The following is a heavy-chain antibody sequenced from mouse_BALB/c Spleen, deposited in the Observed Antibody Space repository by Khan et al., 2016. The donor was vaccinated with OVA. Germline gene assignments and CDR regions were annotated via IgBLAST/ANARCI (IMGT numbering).Heavy chain of an antibody. V-gene: IGHV2-6-1*01. Sequence: VQLQESGPGLVAPSQSLSITCTISGFSLTNYGVHWVRQPPGQGLEWLVVIWSDGSATYNSALKSRLSISKDNSKNQVFLKMNSLQTDDTAMYYCARQPYYHYYIMDYWGQGTSVTVSS. CDR1: GFSLTNYG. CDR2: IWSDGSA. CDR3: ARQPYYHYYIMDY. J-gene: IGHJ4*01. D-gene: IGHD2-10*01.